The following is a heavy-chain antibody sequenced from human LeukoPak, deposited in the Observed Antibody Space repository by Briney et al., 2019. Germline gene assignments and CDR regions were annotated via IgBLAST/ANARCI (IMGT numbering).Heavy chain of an antibody. CDR3: ARDYRDYDSSGYYFY. V-gene: IGHV3-48*03. CDR2: ISSSGSTI. J-gene: IGHJ4*02. CDR1: GFTFSSYE. Sequence: PGGSLRLSCAASGFTFSSYEMNWVRQAPGKGLEWVSYISSSGSTIYYADSVKGRFTISRDNAKNSLYLQMNSLRAEDTAVYYCARDYRDYDSSGYYFYWGQGTLVTVSS. D-gene: IGHD3-22*01.